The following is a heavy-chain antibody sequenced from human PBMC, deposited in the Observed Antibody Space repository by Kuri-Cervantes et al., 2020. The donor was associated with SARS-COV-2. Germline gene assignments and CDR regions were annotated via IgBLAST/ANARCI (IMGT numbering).Heavy chain of an antibody. J-gene: IGHJ4*02. CDR3: MRDEDY. Sequence: ASVKVSCKTFGYTFGNYAITWVRQAPGQGLEWMGWINDFNGERKYAQKFQGRVTMTSHRTTTTVNLELRSLTSDDTAVYYCMRDEDYWGQGTLVTVSS. V-gene: IGHV1-18*01. CDR1: GYTFGNYA. CDR2: INDFNGER.